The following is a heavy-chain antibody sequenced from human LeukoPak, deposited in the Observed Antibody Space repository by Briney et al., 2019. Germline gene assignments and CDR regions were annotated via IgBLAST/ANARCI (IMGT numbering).Heavy chain of an antibody. CDR1: GFTFSGSA. D-gene: IGHD1-1*01. J-gene: IGHJ4*02. Sequence: GGSLRLSCAASGFTFSGSAMHWVRQASGKGLEWVGRIRSKANSYATAYAASVKGRFTISRDDSKNTPYLQMNSLRAEDTAVYYCAKDPGWNPRYFDYWGQGTLVTVSS. CDR2: IRSKANSYAT. V-gene: IGHV3-73*01. CDR3: AKDPGWNPRYFDY.